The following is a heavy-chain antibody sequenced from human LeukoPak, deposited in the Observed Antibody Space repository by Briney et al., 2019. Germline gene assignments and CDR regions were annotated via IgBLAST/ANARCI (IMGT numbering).Heavy chain of an antibody. D-gene: IGHD5-12*01. Sequence: GGCLRLSCAASGFIFHNYAMSWVSQAPGKGLEWGSSIIGDATTTYYADSVKGRLTISRDNSKNTLYLQMNRLTGEDTAIYYCAKVISVYSDYDWYRGYLFVYWGQGALVTVSS. J-gene: IGHJ4*02. V-gene: IGHV3-23*01. CDR3: AKVISVYSDYDWYRGYLFVY. CDR2: IIGDATTT. CDR1: GFIFHNYA.